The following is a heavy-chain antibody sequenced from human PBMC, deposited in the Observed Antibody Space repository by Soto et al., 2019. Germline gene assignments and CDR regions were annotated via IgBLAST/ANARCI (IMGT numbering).Heavy chain of an antibody. J-gene: IGHJ5*01. V-gene: IGHV4-59*01. CDR2: IHYSGST. Sequence: SETLSLTCTVSGGSISSYYRSWIRQPPGKGLEWIGYIHYSGSTNYNPSLKSRVTISVDTSKNQFSLKLSSVTAADTAVYYCAREYGSGNWFDSWGQGTQVTVSS. D-gene: IGHD3-10*01. CDR3: AREYGSGNWFDS. CDR1: GGSISSYY.